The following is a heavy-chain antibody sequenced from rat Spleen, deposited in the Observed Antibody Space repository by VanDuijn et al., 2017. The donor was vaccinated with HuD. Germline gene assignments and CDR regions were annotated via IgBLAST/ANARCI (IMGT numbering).Heavy chain of an antibody. J-gene: IGHJ2*01. CDR3: TRRGGTYWDYFDY. V-gene: IGHV5-7*01. CDR2: ISSGGTNT. Sequence: EVQLVESGGGLVQPGRSLKLSCAASGFAFSDYNMAWVRQAPKKGLEWVATISSGGTNTFYRNSVKGRFTISRDKEENTQYVQMDSLTAEDTATYYCTRRGGTYWDYFDYWGQGVMVTVSS. CDR1: GFAFSDYN. D-gene: IGHD1-12*02.